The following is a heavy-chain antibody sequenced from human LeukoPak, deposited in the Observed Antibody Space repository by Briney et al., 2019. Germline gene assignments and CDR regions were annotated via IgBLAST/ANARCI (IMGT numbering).Heavy chain of an antibody. Sequence: GGSLRLSCTASGFTFSSYGMHWVRQAPGKGLEWVAVIWYDGSNKYYADSVKGRFTISRDNSKNTLYLQMNSLRAEDTAVYYCARVDTAMVTGSLLVIDYWGQGTLVTVSS. J-gene: IGHJ4*02. V-gene: IGHV3-33*01. CDR1: GFTFSSYG. CDR2: IWYDGSNK. CDR3: ARVDTAMVTGSLLVIDY. D-gene: IGHD5-18*01.